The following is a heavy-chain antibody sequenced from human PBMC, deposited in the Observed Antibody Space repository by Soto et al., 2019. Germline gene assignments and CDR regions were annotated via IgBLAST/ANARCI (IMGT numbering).Heavy chain of an antibody. CDR1: GFMLSHYD. D-gene: IGHD5-12*01. J-gene: IGHJ5*02. CDR2: ISISGNTI. Sequence: LRLSCAVSGFMLSHYDMTWVRQAPGKGLEWVSYISISGNTIYYADSVKGRFTISRDNAKSSLYLQMNSLRAEDTAIYYCARDYPNTVATNSAWDQGTLVTVSS. V-gene: IGHV3-48*03. CDR3: ARDYPNTVATNSA.